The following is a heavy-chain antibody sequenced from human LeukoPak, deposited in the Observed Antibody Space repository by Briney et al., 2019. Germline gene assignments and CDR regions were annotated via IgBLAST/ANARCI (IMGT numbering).Heavy chain of an antibody. D-gene: IGHD3-10*01. J-gene: IGHJ4*02. CDR2: ISYDGSDK. CDR3: ARARDSESFYNPFDY. CDR1: GFTFSSYA. Sequence: GGSLRLSCAASGFTFSSYAMNWVRQAPGQGLEWVAIISYDGSDKYYADSVKGRFTISRDNSKNTLYLQMNSLRAEDTAVYYCARARDSESFYNPFDYWGQGTLVTVSS. V-gene: IGHV3-30*04.